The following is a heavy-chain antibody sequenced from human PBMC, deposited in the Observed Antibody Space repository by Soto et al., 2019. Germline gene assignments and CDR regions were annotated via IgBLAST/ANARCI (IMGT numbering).Heavy chain of an antibody. CDR2: IGTDGNT. D-gene: IGHD2-2*01. J-gene: IGHJ4*01. V-gene: IGHV3-23*01. CDR1: GFTFNSYA. CDR3: VRKYPGTRPFDY. Sequence: GSLRLSCAASGFTFNSYAMNWVRQAPGKGLAWVSAIGTDGNTYYANSVRGRFTISRDNSRTTLYLQMNSLRVEDAALYYCVRKYPGTRPFDYWGQGTLVTVSS.